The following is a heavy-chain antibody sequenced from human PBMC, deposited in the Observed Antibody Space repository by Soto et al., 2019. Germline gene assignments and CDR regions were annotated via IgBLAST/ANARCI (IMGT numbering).Heavy chain of an antibody. V-gene: IGHV1-2*02. CDR2: INTKTGGT. J-gene: IGHJ3*02. CDR3: ATDKVAFDM. CDR1: GYIFTGYY. D-gene: IGHD3-9*01. Sequence: ASVKVSCKASGYIFTGYYIQWVRQAPGQGLEWMGWINTKTGGTKYAQKFQGRVTMTGDTSINTAYMEVSRLRSDDTAVYYCATDKVAFDMWGQGTTVTVSS.